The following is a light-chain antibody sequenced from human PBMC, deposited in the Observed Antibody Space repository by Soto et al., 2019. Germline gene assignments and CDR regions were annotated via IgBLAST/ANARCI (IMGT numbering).Light chain of an antibody. CDR3: ATWHASFSV. J-gene: IGLJ1*01. CDR2: TNN. CDR1: TSDIGTNA. Sequence: QSVLTQPPSASGTPGQRVTVSCSGSTSDIGTNAVNWFQHLPGTAPRLLIYTNNQRPSGVPDRFSGSKSGTSASLAISRLQSEDEATYYCATWHASFSVFGTGTKVTVL. V-gene: IGLV1-44*01.